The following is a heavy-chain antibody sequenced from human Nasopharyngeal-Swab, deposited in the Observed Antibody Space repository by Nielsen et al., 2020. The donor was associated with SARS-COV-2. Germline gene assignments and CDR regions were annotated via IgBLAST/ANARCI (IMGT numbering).Heavy chain of an antibody. J-gene: IGHJ4*02. Sequence: WIRQSPGQGLELIGRIYPSGSTNYNPSLKSRVTMSVDTSKNQFSLKLSSVTAADTAVYYCARDPYAYSSSWYDDSGYFDYWGQGTLVTVSS. V-gene: IGHV4-4*07. D-gene: IGHD6-13*01. CDR3: ARDPYAYSSSWYDDSGYFDY. CDR2: IYPSGST.